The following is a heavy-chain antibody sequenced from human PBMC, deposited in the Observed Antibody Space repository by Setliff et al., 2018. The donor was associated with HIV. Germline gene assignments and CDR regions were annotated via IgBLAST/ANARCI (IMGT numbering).Heavy chain of an antibody. J-gene: IGHJ3*02. CDR2: INVGNGNT. CDR3: ASGMRWDTAMGDAFDI. Sequence: ASVKVSCKASGYSFTRNFVHWVRQAPGQRLEWMGWINVGNGNTKYSQKFQGRVTISRDTSASTAYMELSSLRSEDTAIYFCASGMRWDTAMGDAFDIWGQGTMVTVSS. CDR1: GYSFTRNF. V-gene: IGHV1-3*01. D-gene: IGHD5-18*01.